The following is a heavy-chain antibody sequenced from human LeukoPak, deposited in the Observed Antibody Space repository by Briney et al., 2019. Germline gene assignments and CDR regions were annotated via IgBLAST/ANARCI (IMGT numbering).Heavy chain of an antibody. D-gene: IGHD1-14*01. V-gene: IGHV1-46*01. CDR2: INPSGGST. J-gene: IGHJ3*02. CDR3: ARANPRERGRTGRSAFDT. Sequence: ASVKVSCKASGYTFTSYYMHWVRQAPGQGLEWMGIINPSGGSTSYAQKFQGRVTMTRDMSTSTVYMELSSLRSEDTAVYYCARANPRERGRTGRSAFDTWGQGTMVTVSS. CDR1: GYTFTSYY.